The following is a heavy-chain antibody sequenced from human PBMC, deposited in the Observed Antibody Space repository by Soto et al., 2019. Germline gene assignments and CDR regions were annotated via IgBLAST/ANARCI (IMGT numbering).Heavy chain of an antibody. V-gene: IGHV5-51*01. Sequence: GESPENSCTGSVYRFTNYSVGLVRPLPGEGLEWMGIIYPGDSDTRHSPSFQGQVTISADKSISTAYLQWRSLKASDTAVYYCARPAYCTGGSCYHFDYWGQGTPVTVSA. D-gene: IGHD2-15*01. CDR2: IYPGDSDT. CDR3: ARPAYCTGGSCYHFDY. J-gene: IGHJ4*02. CDR1: VYRFTNYS.